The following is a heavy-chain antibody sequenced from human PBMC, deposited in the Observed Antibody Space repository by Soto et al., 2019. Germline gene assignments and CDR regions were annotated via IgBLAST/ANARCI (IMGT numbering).Heavy chain of an antibody. D-gene: IGHD1-7*01. CDR3: AKDRWNYDY. CDR2: ISGSGGST. J-gene: IGHJ4*02. CDR1: GFTFSSYA. V-gene: IGHV3-23*01. Sequence: GGSLRLSCAASGFTFSSYAMSWVRPAPGEGWEWVSAISGSGGSTYYADSVKGRFTISRDNSKNTLYLQMNSLRAEDTAVYYCAKDRWNYDYWGQGTLVTVSS.